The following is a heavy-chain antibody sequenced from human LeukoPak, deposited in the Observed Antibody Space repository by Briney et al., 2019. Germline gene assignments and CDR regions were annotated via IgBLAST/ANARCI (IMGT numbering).Heavy chain of an antibody. V-gene: IGHV4-61*02. J-gene: IGHJ4*02. CDR3: ARVGRIVLMVHAAEY. Sequence: PSETLSLTCTVSGGSVRRGNYYWTWIRQPAGSGLEWIGRIYTSGTTDYNPSLRTRVTISVDASRNQFSLNLSSVTAADTAVYYCARVGRIVLMVHAAEYWGQGTLVTVSS. CDR1: GGSVRRGNYY. CDR2: IYTSGTT. D-gene: IGHD2-8*01.